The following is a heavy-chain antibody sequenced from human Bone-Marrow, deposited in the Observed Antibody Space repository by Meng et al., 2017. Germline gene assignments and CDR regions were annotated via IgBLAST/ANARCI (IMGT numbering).Heavy chain of an antibody. D-gene: IGHD6-19*01. Sequence: SVKVSCKASGGTFSSYAISWVRQAPGQGLEWMGGIIPIFGTANYAQKFQGRVTITADESTSTAYMELSSLRSEDTAVYYCASPPYSGWYGFDYWGQGTLVTVSS. CDR3: ASPPYSGWYGFDY. CDR2: IIPIFGTA. CDR1: GGTFSSYA. J-gene: IGHJ4*02. V-gene: IGHV1-69*13.